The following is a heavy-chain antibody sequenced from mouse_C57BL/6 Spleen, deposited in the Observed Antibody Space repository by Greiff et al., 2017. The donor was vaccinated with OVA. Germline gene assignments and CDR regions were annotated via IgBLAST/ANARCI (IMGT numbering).Heavy chain of an antibody. CDR1: GYTFTSYW. V-gene: IGHV1-55*01. CDR2: IYPGSGST. D-gene: IGHD1-1*01. Sequence: QVKLQQPGAELVKPGASVKMSCKASGYTFTSYWITWVKQRPGQGLEWIGEIYPGSGSTNYNEKFKSKATLTVDPYSSTAYMQLSSLTSEDSAVYHCAILENVSHYWYFAVWGTGTTVTVS. CDR3: AILENVSHYWYFAV. J-gene: IGHJ1*03.